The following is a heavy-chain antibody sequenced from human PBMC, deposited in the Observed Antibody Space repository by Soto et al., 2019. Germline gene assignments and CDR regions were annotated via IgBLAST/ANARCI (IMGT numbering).Heavy chain of an antibody. J-gene: IGHJ6*03. V-gene: IGHV3-21*01. D-gene: IGHD1-7*01. Sequence: EVQLVESGGGLVKPGGSLRLSCAASGFTFSSYSMNWVRQAPGKGLEWVSSISSSSSYIYYADSVKGRFTISRDNAKNSLYLQMNSLRAEDTAVYYCARDWYLGGNWNYDGYYYYYMDVWGKATTVTVSS. CDR3: ARDWYLGGNWNYDGYYYYYMDV. CDR1: GFTFSSYS. CDR2: ISSSSSYI.